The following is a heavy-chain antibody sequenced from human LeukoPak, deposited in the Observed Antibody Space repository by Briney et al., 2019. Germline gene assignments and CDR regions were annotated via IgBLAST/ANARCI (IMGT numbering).Heavy chain of an antibody. D-gene: IGHD5-24*01. V-gene: IGHV4-34*01. CDR1: GGSFSGYY. CDR3: ARDGESGRRDGYNYWYFDL. J-gene: IGHJ2*01. CDR2: INHSGST. Sequence: PSETLSLTCAVYGGSFSGYYWSWIRQPPGKGLEWIGEINHSGSTNYNPSLKSRVTISVDTSKNQFSLKLSSVTAADTAVYYCARDGESGRRDGYNYWYFDLWGRGTLVTVSS.